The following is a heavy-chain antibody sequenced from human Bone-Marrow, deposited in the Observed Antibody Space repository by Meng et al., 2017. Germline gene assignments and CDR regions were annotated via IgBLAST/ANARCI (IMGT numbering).Heavy chain of an antibody. V-gene: IGHV1-8*01. CDR3: ARGKIRNYSSSWYVGCDY. CDR2: MNPNSGNT. Sequence: ASVKVSCKASGYTFTSYDINWVRQATGQGLEWMGWMNPNSGNTGYAQKFQGRVTMTRNTSISTAYMELSSLRSEGTAVYYCARGKIRNYSSSWYVGCDYWGQGTLVTVSS. CDR1: GYTFTSYD. J-gene: IGHJ4*02. D-gene: IGHD6-13*01.